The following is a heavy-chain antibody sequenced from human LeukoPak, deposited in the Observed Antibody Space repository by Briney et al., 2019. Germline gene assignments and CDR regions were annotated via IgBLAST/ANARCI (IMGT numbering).Heavy chain of an antibody. V-gene: IGHV3-21*01. Sequence: GGSLRLSCAASGFTFSSYSMNWVRQAPGKGLEWVSSISSSSSYIYYADSVKGRFTISRDNAKNSLYLQMNSLRAEDTAVYYCARADSRYLGYCSGGSCPSYWYFDLWGRGTLVTVSS. D-gene: IGHD2-15*01. J-gene: IGHJ2*01. CDR2: ISSSSSYI. CDR1: GFTFSSYS. CDR3: ARADSRYLGYCSGGSCPSYWYFDL.